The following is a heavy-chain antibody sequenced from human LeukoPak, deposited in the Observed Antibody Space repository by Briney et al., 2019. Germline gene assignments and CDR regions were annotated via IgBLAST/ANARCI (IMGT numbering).Heavy chain of an antibody. CDR1: GYTFTGYY. Sequence: ASVKVSCKASGYTFTGYYTHWVRQAPGQGLEWMGWINPNSGGTNYAQKFQGWVTMTRDTSISTAYMELSRLRSDDTAVYYCARDRAYYYGSGSLYYYYGMDVWGQGTTVTVSS. V-gene: IGHV1-2*04. J-gene: IGHJ6*02. D-gene: IGHD3-10*01. CDR2: INPNSGGT. CDR3: ARDRAYYYGSGSLYYYYGMDV.